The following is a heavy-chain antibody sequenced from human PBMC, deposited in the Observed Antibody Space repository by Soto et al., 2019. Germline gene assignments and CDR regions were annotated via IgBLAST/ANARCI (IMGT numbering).Heavy chain of an antibody. V-gene: IGHV4-31*03. D-gene: IGHD5-18*01. Sequence: SETLSLTCTVSGGSISSGGYYWSWIRQHPGKGLEWIGYIYYSGSTYYNPSLKSRVTISVDTSKNQFSLKLSSVTAADRAVYYCARVSSRGYSYGPSDYWGQGTLVTVSS. CDR2: IYYSGST. CDR1: GGSISSGGYY. CDR3: ARVSSRGYSYGPSDY. J-gene: IGHJ4*02.